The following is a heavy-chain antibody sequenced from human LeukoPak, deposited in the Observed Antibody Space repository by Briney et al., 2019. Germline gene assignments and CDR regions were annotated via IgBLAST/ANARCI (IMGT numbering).Heavy chain of an antibody. CDR1: GGSISSYY. CDR2: INHSGST. D-gene: IGHD3-22*01. Sequence: PSETLSLTCTVSGGSISSYYWSWIRQPPGKGLEWIGEINHSGSTNYNPSLKSRVTISVDTSKNQFSLKLSSVTAADTAVYYCASRSWESYYDSSGYSHFDYWGQGTLVTVSS. V-gene: IGHV4-34*01. J-gene: IGHJ4*02. CDR3: ASRSWESYYDSSGYSHFDY.